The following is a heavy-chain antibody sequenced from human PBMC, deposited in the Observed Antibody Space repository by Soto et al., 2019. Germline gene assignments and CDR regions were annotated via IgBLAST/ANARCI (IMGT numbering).Heavy chain of an antibody. CDR2: MFYSGST. J-gene: IGHJ4*02. Sequence: TWGTRSFTCTVSGDSISSFYWYWIRQPPGKGLEWVGYMFYSGSTNYNPSLKSRVTMSVDTSKKQFSLRLKSVTAADAAVYYCVSGWFLDYWGQGILGTVSS. V-gene: IGHV4-59*01. CDR3: VSGWFLDY. D-gene: IGHD6-19*01. CDR1: GDSISSFY.